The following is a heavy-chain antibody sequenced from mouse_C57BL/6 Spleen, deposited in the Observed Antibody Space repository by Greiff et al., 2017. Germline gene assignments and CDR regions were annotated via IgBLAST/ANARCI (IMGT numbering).Heavy chain of an antibody. V-gene: IGHV1-54*01. CDR3: ARVYDSNYHDY. CDR2: INPGSGGT. Sequence: LVESGAELVRPGTSVKVSCKASGYAFTNYLIEWVKQRPGQGLEWIGVINPGSGGTNYNEKFKGKATLTADKSSSTAYMQLSSLTSEDSAVYFCARVYDSNYHDYWGKGTTLTVSS. J-gene: IGHJ2*01. D-gene: IGHD1-1*01. CDR1: GYAFTNYL.